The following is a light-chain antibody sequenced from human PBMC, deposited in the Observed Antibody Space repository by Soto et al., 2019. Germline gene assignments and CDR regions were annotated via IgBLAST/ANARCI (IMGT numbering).Light chain of an antibody. CDR1: SSNIGNNA. V-gene: IGLV1-36*01. Sequence: QSVLTQPPSVSEAPRQRVTISCSGSSSNIGNNAVNWYQQLPGKAPKLLMFYDNLLPSGVSDRFSGSKSGTSASLAISGLQSEDGADYYCAAWDDSLNGYVFGTGTKVTV. J-gene: IGLJ1*01. CDR2: YDN. CDR3: AAWDDSLNGYV.